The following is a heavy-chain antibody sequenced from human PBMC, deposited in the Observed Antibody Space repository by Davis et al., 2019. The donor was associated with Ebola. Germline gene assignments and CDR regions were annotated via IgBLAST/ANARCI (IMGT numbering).Heavy chain of an antibody. CDR3: TAYDSTFRNY. CDR1: GFTFSSYD. D-gene: IGHD3-22*01. J-gene: IGHJ4*02. V-gene: IGHV3-23*01. Sequence: GESLKISCVASGFTFSSYDMNWVRQAPGKGLEWVSTLGTSADTYYADSVKGRFTISRDNSKNTLYLQMNGLRVEDTAIYYCTAYDSTFRNYWGQGTLVTVSS. CDR2: LGTSADT.